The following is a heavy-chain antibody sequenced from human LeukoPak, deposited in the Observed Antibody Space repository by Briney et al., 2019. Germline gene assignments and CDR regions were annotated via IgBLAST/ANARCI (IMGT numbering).Heavy chain of an antibody. J-gene: IGHJ4*02. CDR1: GFSVTSHG. CDR3: ASDRWGALDY. D-gene: IGHD3-16*01. V-gene: IGHV3-33*01. Sequence: GGSLRLSCVASGFSVTSHGMHWVRQAPGKGLEWVAVIWYDGSNKYYADSVKGRFTISRDNSKNTLYLQMNSLRAEDTAVYYCASDRWGALDYWGQGTLVTVSS. CDR2: IWYDGSNK.